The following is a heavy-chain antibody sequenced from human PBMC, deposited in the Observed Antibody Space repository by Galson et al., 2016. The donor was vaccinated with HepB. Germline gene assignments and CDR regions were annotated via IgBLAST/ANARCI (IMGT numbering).Heavy chain of an antibody. Sequence: SLRLSCAASGFSFKNYDMHWVRQTTGKGLEWVSTIDAAGATYYLGSVKGRFAISRENAKNSLYLQMNSLRAEDTAIYYCARAYYDFVYVRAVWGQGTTVTVSS. D-gene: IGHD3-3*01. J-gene: IGHJ6*02. CDR1: GFSFKNYD. CDR3: ARAYYDFVYVRAV. V-gene: IGHV3-13*01. CDR2: IDAAGAT.